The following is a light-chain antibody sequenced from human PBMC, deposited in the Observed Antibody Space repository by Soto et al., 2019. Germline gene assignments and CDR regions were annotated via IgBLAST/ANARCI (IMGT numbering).Light chain of an antibody. Sequence: QSVLTQPASVSGSPGQSITISCTGTSSDVGGYNYVSWYQQHPGKAPKPMIYDVSNRPSGVSNRFSGSKSGNTASLTISGLQAEDEAVYYWNPYRCTISYVFGIWRTLTVL. V-gene: IGLV2-14*01. CDR3: NPYRCTISYV. J-gene: IGLJ1*01. CDR1: SSDVGGYNY. CDR2: DVS.